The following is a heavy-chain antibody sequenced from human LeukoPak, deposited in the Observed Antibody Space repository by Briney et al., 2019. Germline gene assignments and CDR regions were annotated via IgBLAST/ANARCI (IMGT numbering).Heavy chain of an antibody. CDR1: GGSINSQY. V-gene: IGHV4-59*11. J-gene: IGHJ6*02. CDR3: ATGLGYCSGGTCFAYHYYGMDV. CDR2: VFHSGST. D-gene: IGHD2-15*01. Sequence: SETLSLTCTVSGGSINSQYWSWIRKPPGKGLEWIGYVFHSGSTNYNPSLESRVSMSVATSRRQFSLSLTSVTAADTAVYYCATGLGYCSGGTCFAYHYYGMDVWGHGTPVTV.